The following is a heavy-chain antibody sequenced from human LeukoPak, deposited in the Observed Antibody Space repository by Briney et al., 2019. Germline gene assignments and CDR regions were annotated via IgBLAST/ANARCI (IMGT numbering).Heavy chain of an antibody. J-gene: IGHJ4*02. Sequence: GGSLRLSCAASGFTFSSYEMNWVRQAPGKGLEWVSSISSSSSYIYYADSAKGRFTISRDNAKNSLYLQMNSLRAEDTAVYYCARWGDILTGYYDYWGQGTLVTVSS. CDR2: ISSSSSYI. V-gene: IGHV3-21*01. CDR1: GFTFSSYE. CDR3: ARWGDILTGYYDY. D-gene: IGHD3-9*01.